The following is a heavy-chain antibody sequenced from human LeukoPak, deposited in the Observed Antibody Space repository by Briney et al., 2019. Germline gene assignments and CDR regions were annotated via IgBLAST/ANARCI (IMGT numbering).Heavy chain of an antibody. CDR2: INANSGGT. CDR3: ARDSSGDDYGLVDY. Sequence: GASVKVSCKASGYTFTGYYMHWVRQAPGQGLEWMGWINANSGGTNSAQKFQGRVTMTRDTSISTAYMELRRLTSDDTAVYYCARDSSGDDYGLVDYWGQGTLVTVSS. V-gene: IGHV1-2*02. CDR1: GYTFTGYY. D-gene: IGHD4-17*01. J-gene: IGHJ4*02.